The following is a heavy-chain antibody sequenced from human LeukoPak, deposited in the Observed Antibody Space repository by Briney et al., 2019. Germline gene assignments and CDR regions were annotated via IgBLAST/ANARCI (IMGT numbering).Heavy chain of an antibody. CDR2: MNPNSGNT. D-gene: IGHD2-15*01. CDR1: GYTFTSYD. Sequence: ASVKVSCKASGYTFTSYDINWVRQATGQGLEWMGWMNPNSGNTGYAQKFQGRVTMTEDTSTDTAYMELSSLRSEDTAVYYCATALGYCSGGSCSDYWGQGTLVTVSS. V-gene: IGHV1-8*02. CDR3: ATALGYCSGGSCSDY. J-gene: IGHJ4*02.